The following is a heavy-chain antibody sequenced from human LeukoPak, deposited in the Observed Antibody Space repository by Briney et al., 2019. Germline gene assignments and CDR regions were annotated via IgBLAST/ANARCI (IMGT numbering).Heavy chain of an antibody. J-gene: IGHJ4*02. CDR3: ARTEGFDC. CDR2: ISRSATYL. V-gene: IGHV3-21*01. Sequence: GGSLRLSCAASGFTFSGYSMNWVRQAPGKGLEWVSSISRSATYLYYADSLQGRFTVSRDDAKSSLYLQMNSLRAEDTAVYYCARTEGFDCWGQGTLVTVSS. CDR1: GFTFSGYS.